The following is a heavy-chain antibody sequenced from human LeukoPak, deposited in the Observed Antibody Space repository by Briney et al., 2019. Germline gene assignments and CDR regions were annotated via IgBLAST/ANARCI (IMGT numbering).Heavy chain of an antibody. CDR2: ISAYNGNT. D-gene: IGHD3-9*01. CDR1: GYTFTSYG. CDR3: ARDGYYDILTGYSPERYDY. J-gene: IGHJ4*02. V-gene: IGHV1-18*04. Sequence: ASVKVSCKASGYTFTSYGISWVRQPPGHGHEWMGWISAYNGNTNYAQKLQGRVTMTTDTSTSTAYMELRSLRSDDTAVYYCARDGYYDILTGYSPERYDYWGQGTLVTVSS.